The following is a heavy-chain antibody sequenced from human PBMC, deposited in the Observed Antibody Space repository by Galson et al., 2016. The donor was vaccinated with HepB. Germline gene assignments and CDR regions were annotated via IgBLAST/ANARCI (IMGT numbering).Heavy chain of an antibody. J-gene: IGHJ4*02. CDR1: GYTFTSYG. CDR3: ARDIDWNVDC. D-gene: IGHD1-1*01. V-gene: IGHV1-18*01. CDR2: INARNGYT. Sequence: SVKVSCKASGYTFTSYGISWVRQAPGQGLEWVGWINARNGYTNYAQNFQGRVTVTMDTSATTAYMELRSLTSDDTAVYYCARDIDWNVDCWGQGTLVTVSS.